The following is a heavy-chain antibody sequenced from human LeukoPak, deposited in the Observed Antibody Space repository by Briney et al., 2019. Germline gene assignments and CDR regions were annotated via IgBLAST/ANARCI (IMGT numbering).Heavy chain of an antibody. CDR1: GFTFSSYS. V-gene: IGHV3-48*02. J-gene: IGHJ3*02. CDR3: ARGSARVLTVAGTPRI. CDR2: ISSSSSTI. Sequence: GGSLRLSRAASGFTFSSYSMNWVRHAPGKGLELVSYISSSSSTIYYADSVKGRFTISRDNAKNSLYLQMNSLRDEDTAVYYCARGSARVLTVAGTPRIWGQGTMVTVSS. D-gene: IGHD6-19*01.